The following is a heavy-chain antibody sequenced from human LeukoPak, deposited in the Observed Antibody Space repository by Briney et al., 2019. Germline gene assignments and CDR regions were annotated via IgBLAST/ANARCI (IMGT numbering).Heavy chain of an antibody. J-gene: IGHJ4*02. V-gene: IGHV3-33*01. Sequence: GGSLRLSCAASGHIFYTYGMHWVRQAPGKGLEWVAVIWFDGSNKYYADSVKGRFTISRDNSKNTLYLQMNSLRAEDTAVYYCAREHNSFSAAPFDYWGQGTLVTVSS. CDR2: IWFDGSNK. CDR1: GHIFYTYG. D-gene: IGHD2/OR15-2a*01. CDR3: AREHNSFSAAPFDY.